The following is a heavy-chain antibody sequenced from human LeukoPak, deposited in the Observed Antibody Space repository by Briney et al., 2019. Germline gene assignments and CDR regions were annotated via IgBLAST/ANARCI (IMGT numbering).Heavy chain of an antibody. Sequence: SVKVSCKASGGTFSGYAISWVRQAPGQGLEWMGGIIPIFGTANYAQKFQGRVTITTDESTSTAYMELSSLRSEDTAVYYCARGSTDYYDSSGYLLNWFDPWGQGTLVTVSS. D-gene: IGHD3-22*01. CDR3: ARGSTDYYDSSGYLLNWFDP. V-gene: IGHV1-69*05. J-gene: IGHJ5*02. CDR1: GGTFSGYA. CDR2: IIPIFGTA.